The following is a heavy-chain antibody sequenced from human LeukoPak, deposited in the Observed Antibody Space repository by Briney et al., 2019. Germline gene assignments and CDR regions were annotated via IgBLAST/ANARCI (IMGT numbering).Heavy chain of an antibody. D-gene: IGHD6-13*01. Sequence: ASVKASCKASGYTFTSYGISWVRQAPGQGLEWMGWISAYNGNTNYAQKLQGRVTMTTDTSTSTAYMELRSLRSDDTAVYYCARVSGSSWNEYFQHWGQGTLVTVSS. J-gene: IGHJ1*01. V-gene: IGHV1-18*01. CDR1: GYTFTSYG. CDR3: ARVSGSSWNEYFQH. CDR2: ISAYNGNT.